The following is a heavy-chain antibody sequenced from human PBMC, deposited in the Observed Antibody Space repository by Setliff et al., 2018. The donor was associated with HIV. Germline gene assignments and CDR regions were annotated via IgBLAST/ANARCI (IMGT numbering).Heavy chain of an antibody. D-gene: IGHD3-3*01. Sequence: SETLSLTCTVSGGSSSSRSYYWGWIRQPPGKGLEWIGSIYSSGSTYYSPSLKSRVTISLDTSKKQFSLKLSSVTAADTAVYWCARGVVDYDFWSGSGDYYYMDVWGKGTTVTVSS. J-gene: IGHJ6*03. CDR1: GGSSSSRSYY. CDR2: IYSSGST. CDR3: ARGVVDYDFWSGSGDYYYMDV. V-gene: IGHV4-39*07.